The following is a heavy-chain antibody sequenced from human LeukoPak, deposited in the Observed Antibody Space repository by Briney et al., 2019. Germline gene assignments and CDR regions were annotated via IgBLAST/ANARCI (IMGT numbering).Heavy chain of an antibody. J-gene: IGHJ4*02. V-gene: IGHV3-11*06. Sequence: GGSLRLSCAASGFTFSDYYMSWIRQAPGKGLEWVSYISSSSSYIYYADSVKGRFTISRDNAKNSLYLQMNSLRAEDTAVYYCARDLRALRLSIAVPDYWGQGTLVTVSS. D-gene: IGHD6-19*01. CDR1: GFTFSDYY. CDR3: ARDLRALRLSIAVPDY. CDR2: ISSSSSYI.